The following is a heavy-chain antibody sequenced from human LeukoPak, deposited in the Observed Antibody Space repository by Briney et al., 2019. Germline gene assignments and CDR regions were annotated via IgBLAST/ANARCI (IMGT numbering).Heavy chain of an antibody. D-gene: IGHD5-24*01. CDR1: GGTFSSYA. CDR3: ARDGGNRDGYNADY. CDR2: IIPIFGTA. Sequence: SVKVSCKASGGTFSSYAISWVRQAPGQGLEWVGGIIPIFGTANYAQKFQGRVTITADESTTTACMELSSLGSEDTAVYYCARDGGNRDGYNADYWGQGTLVTVSS. J-gene: IGHJ4*02. V-gene: IGHV1-69*13.